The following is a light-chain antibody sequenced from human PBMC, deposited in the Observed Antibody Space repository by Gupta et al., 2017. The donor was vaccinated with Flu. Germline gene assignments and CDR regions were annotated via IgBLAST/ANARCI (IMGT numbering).Light chain of an antibody. Sequence: IHLTQSPSTLSASVGDRVTITCRTSQSVGNWLAWYQQKPGQAPKLLIYKTSTLEPGVPSRFSGGGSGTEFTLTISSRQPDDFAAYYCHHYNTFYSWSFGQGTKVDI. CDR2: KTS. J-gene: IGKJ1*01. CDR1: QSVGNW. V-gene: IGKV1-5*03. CDR3: HHYNTFYSWS.